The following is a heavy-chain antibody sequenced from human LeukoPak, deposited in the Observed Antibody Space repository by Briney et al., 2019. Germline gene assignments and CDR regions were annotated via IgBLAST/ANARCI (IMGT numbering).Heavy chain of an antibody. CDR2: ISRRSRHV. J-gene: IGHJ1*01. V-gene: IGHV3-21*01. CDR3: VRDLMGSGSTTAYLHH. D-gene: IGHD1-1*01. Sequence: PGGSLRLSCTASGFTFSDYSMNRVRQAPGKGLEWVSSISRRSRHVYYAASVKGRFTISGDNAKNSLYLQMNSLRAEDMAVYFCVRDLMGSGSTTAYLHHWGQGTLVTVSS. CDR1: GFTFSDYS.